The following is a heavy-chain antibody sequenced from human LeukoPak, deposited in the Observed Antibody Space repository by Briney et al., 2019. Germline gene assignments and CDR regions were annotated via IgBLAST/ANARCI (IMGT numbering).Heavy chain of an antibody. CDR3: ARPYSSGFNWFDP. J-gene: IGHJ5*02. Sequence: SETLSLTCTVSGGSISSSNYYWGWIRLPPGKGLEWIGSIYYSGSTYYNPSLKSRVTISVDTSKNQFPLKLSSVTAADTAVYYCARPYSSGFNWFDPWGQGTLVTVSS. CDR2: IYYSGST. V-gene: IGHV4-39*01. D-gene: IGHD6-19*01. CDR1: GGSISSSNYY.